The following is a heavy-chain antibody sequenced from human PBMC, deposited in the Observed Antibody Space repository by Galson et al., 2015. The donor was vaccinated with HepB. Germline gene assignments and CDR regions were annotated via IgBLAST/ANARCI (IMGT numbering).Heavy chain of an antibody. Sequence: SLRLSCAASGFTFSSYSMNWVRQAPGKGLEWVSYISSSSSTIYYADSVKGRFTISRDNAKNSLYLQMNSLRAEDTAVYYCARVRRYYYDSSGYYTFDYWGQGTLVTVSS. CDR1: GFTFSSYS. CDR3: ARVRRYYYDSSGYYTFDY. V-gene: IGHV3-48*01. J-gene: IGHJ4*02. CDR2: ISSSSSTI. D-gene: IGHD3-22*01.